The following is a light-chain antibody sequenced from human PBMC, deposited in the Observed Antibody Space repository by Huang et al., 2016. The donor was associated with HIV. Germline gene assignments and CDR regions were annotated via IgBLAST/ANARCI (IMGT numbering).Light chain of an antibody. CDR1: QSLLHSNGYNY. J-gene: IGKJ3*01. CDR2: LGC. CDR3: MQALQTPYT. Sequence: EIVMTQSPRSLPVTPGEPASISCRSNQSLLHSNGYNYLDWYLQKPGQSPQLLIYLGCNRDSGVPNRFSGSGAGTDFTLKISRVEAEDVGVYYCMQALQTPYTFGPGTKLDIK. V-gene: IGKV2-28*01.